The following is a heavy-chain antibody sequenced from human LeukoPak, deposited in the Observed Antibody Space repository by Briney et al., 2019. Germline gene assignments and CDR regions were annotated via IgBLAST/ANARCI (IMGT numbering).Heavy chain of an antibody. D-gene: IGHD6-13*01. CDR2: IYHSGST. Sequence: PSATLSLTCAVSGGSISSGGYSWSWIRQPPGKGLEWIGYIYHSGSTYYNPSLKSRVTISVDRSKNQFSLKLSSVTAADTAVYYCARAAAGTGWWFDPWGQGTLVTVSS. J-gene: IGHJ5*02. CDR1: GGSISSGGYS. V-gene: IGHV4-30-2*01. CDR3: ARAAAGTGWWFDP.